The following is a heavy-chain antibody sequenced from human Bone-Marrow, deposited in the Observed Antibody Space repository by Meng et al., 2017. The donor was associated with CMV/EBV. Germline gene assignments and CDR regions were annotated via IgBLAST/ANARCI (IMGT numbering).Heavy chain of an antibody. CDR2: INPNSGGT. Sequence: QVRLVQAGAEVKKPGDPVKVSCKASGYTFTGYYMHWVRQAPGQGLEWMGWINPNSGGTNYAQKFQGRVTMTRDTSISTAYMELSRLRSDDTAVYYCARGAWYYDSSGYSAFWGQGTLVTVSS. J-gene: IGHJ4*02. CDR1: GYTFTGYY. V-gene: IGHV1-2*02. D-gene: IGHD3-22*01. CDR3: ARGAWYYDSSGYSAF.